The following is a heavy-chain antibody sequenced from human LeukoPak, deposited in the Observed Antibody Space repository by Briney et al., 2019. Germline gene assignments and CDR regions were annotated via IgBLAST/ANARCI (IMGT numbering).Heavy chain of an antibody. Sequence: GVSLRLSCAASGFTFSSYAMSWVRQAPGKGLEWVSAISGSGGSTYYADSVKGRFTISRDNSKNTLYLQMNSLRAEDTAVYYCARYSSGWYSPFDFWGQGTLVTVSS. V-gene: IGHV3-23*01. CDR3: ARYSSGWYSPFDF. J-gene: IGHJ4*02. CDR1: GFTFSSYA. CDR2: ISGSGGST. D-gene: IGHD6-19*01.